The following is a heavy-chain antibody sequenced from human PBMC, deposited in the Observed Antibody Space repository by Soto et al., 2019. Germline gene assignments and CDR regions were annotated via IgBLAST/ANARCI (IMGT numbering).Heavy chain of an antibody. J-gene: IGHJ4*02. CDR2: IIPIFGTA. Sequence: QVQLVQSGAEVKKPGSSVKVSCKASGGTFSSYAISWVRQAPGQGLEWMGGIIPIFGTANYAQKFQGRVTITADESTSTAYMELSSLRSEDTAVYYCARGVWKYYYASSGYYPFDYWGQGTLVTVSS. CDR3: ARGVWKYYYASSGYYPFDY. CDR1: GGTFSSYA. D-gene: IGHD3-22*01. V-gene: IGHV1-69*01.